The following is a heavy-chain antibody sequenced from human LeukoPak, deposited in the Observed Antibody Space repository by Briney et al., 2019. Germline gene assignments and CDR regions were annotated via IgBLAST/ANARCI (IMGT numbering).Heavy chain of an antibody. V-gene: IGHV1-69*05. J-gene: IGHJ6*03. CDR2: IIPIFGTA. CDR1: GGTFSSYA. D-gene: IGHD3-22*01. CDR3: ARDFGYYDSSGYYYYMDV. Sequence: ASVKVSCKASGGTFSSYAISWVRQAPGQGLEWMGGIIPIFGTANYAQKFQGRVTITTDESTSTAYMELSSLRSEDTAVYYCARDFGYYDSSGYYYYMDVWGKGTTVNVSS.